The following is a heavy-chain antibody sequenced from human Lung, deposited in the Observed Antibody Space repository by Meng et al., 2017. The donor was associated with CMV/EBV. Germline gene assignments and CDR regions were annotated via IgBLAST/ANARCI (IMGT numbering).Heavy chain of an antibody. J-gene: IGHJ4*02. V-gene: IGHV4-4*02. Sequence: QVQLQASGPGLGKPSGTLSSTCGVSGVSISSNIRWTCVRQPPGKGLEWIGDIDDSGSTNYNPSLNSRISISLDKSKNHFSLKVNSVTAADTAVYYCARGKQDAWELLAYWGQGALVTVSS. CDR3: ARGKQDAWELLAY. CDR1: GVSISSNIR. D-gene: IGHD1-26*01. CDR2: IDDSGST.